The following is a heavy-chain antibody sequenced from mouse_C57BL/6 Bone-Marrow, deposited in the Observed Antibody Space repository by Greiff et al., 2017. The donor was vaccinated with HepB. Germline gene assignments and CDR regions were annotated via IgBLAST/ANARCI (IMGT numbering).Heavy chain of an antibody. Sequence: VQLKESGPELVKPGASVKISCKASGYSFTGYYMNWVKQSPEKSLEWIGEINPSTGGTTYNQKFKAKATLTVDKSSSTAYMQLKSLTSEDSAVYYCAGWLLRWGQGTTLTVSS. D-gene: IGHD2-3*01. V-gene: IGHV1-42*01. CDR3: AGWLLR. J-gene: IGHJ2*01. CDR2: INPSTGGT. CDR1: GYSFTGYY.